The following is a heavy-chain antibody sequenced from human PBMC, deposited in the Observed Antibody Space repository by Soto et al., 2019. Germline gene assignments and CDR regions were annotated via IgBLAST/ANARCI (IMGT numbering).Heavy chain of an antibody. D-gene: IGHD7-27*01. Sequence: GSLLLSCSASGFTFTRYSMNWARQAPGKGLEWVSSISSTTNYIYYGDSMKVRFTISRDNAKNSLYLEMNSLRAEDTAVYYCARESEDLTSNFDYWGQGTLVTVYS. CDR2: ISSTTNYI. J-gene: IGHJ4*02. V-gene: IGHV3-21*06. CDR3: ARESEDLTSNFDY. CDR1: GFTFTRYS.